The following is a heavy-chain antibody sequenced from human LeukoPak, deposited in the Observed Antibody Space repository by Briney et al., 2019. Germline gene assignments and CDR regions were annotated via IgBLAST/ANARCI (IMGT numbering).Heavy chain of an antibody. V-gene: IGHV4-34*01. CDR3: ARGGQMGGITSADAFDI. CDR1: GGSFSSGQY. D-gene: IGHD3-16*01. CDR2: TKHSGSS. J-gene: IGHJ3*02. Sequence: PSETLSLTCAVFGGSFSSGQYWSWIRQPPGKGLEWIGETKHSGSSNYNPALKSRVTISVDTSKNQFSLKLSSVTAADTAVYYCARGGQMGGITSADAFDIWGQGTMVTVSS.